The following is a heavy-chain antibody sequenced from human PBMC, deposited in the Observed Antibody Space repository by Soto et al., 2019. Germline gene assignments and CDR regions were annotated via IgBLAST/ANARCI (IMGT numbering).Heavy chain of an antibody. Sequence: ASVKVYCKASGYTFTGYYMHWVRQAPGQGLEWMGWINPNSGGTNYAQKFQGWVTMTRDTSISTAYMELRRLRSDDTAVYYCAIGYSYGYGYYYYGLDVWGQGTTVTVSS. D-gene: IGHD5-18*01. V-gene: IGHV1-2*04. CDR1: GYTFTGYY. CDR2: INPNSGGT. J-gene: IGHJ6*02. CDR3: AIGYSYGYGYYYYGLDV.